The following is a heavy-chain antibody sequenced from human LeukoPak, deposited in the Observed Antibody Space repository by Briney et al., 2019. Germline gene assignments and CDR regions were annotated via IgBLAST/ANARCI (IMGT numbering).Heavy chain of an antibody. J-gene: IGHJ3*02. CDR1: GFTFSSYW. D-gene: IGHD6-13*01. Sequence: GGSLRLSCAASGFTFSSYWMAWVRQAPGQGLEWLANIKRDGSGKYYVDSVKGRFTISRDNSKNTPYLQMNSLRAEDTAVYYCAKGVSAAADDAFDIWGQGTMVTVSS. CDR2: IKRDGSGK. V-gene: IGHV3-7*05. CDR3: AKGVSAAADDAFDI.